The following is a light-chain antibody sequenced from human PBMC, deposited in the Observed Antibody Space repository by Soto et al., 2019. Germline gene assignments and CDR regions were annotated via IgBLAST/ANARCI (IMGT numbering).Light chain of an antibody. CDR3: QQYDSRPRVT. Sequence: EIVLTQSPGTLSLSPGERATLSCRASQSVSSSYLAWYQQKPGQAPRLLIYGASSRATGIPDRFSGSGSGTDFTLTISRLEPEDFAVYYCQQYDSRPRVTFGQGTLLEIK. V-gene: IGKV3-20*01. J-gene: IGKJ5*01. CDR2: GAS. CDR1: QSVSSSY.